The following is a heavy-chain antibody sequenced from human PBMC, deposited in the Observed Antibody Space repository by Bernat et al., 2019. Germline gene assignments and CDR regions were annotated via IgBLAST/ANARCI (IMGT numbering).Heavy chain of an antibody. V-gene: IGHV3-33*01. J-gene: IGHJ6*02. D-gene: IGHD3-10*01. CDR2: IWYDGSNK. Sequence: QVQLVESGGGVVQPGRSLRLSCAASGFTFSSYGMHWVRQAPGKGLEWVAVIWYDGSNKYYADSVKVRFTISRDNSKNTLYLQMNSLRAEDTAVYYCARDATRGYYYGSGSYYGYYYGMDVWGQGTTVTVSS. CDR3: ARDATRGYYYGSGSYYGYYYGMDV. CDR1: GFTFSSYG.